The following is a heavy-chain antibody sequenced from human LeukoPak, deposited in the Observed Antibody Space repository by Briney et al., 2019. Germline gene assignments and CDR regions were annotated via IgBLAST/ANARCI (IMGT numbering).Heavy chain of an antibody. J-gene: IGHJ5*02. Sequence: SETLSLTCTVSGGSISSSSYYWGWIRQPPGKGLEWIGSIYYSGSTYYNPSLKSRVTISVDTSQNQFCLKLRSVTSAAPAVYYCARHRGGITAAGTDWFDPWGQGTLVTVSS. D-gene: IGHD6-13*01. V-gene: IGHV4-39*01. CDR2: IYYSGST. CDR1: GGSISSSSYY. CDR3: ARHRGGITAAGTDWFDP.